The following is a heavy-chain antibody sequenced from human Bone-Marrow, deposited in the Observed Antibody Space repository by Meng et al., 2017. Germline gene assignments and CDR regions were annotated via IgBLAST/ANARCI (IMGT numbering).Heavy chain of an antibody. CDR2: TYYRSKWYN. D-gene: IGHD1-7*01. CDR1: GDSVSSNSAA. V-gene: IGHV6-1*01. CDR3: ARVPTGTTLYYYYGMDV. J-gene: IGHJ6*02. Sequence: QVQLQHSGPVLVKPSQTLSLTFAISGDSVSSNSAAWNWIRQSPSRGLEWLGRTYYRSKWYNDYAVSVKSRITINPDTSKNQFSLQLNSVTPEDTAVYYCARVPTGTTLYYYYGMDVWGQGTTVTVSS.